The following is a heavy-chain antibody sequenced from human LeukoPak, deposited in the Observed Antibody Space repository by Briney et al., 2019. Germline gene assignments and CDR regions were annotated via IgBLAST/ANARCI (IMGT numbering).Heavy chain of an antibody. CDR2: IYYTGTT. V-gene: IGHV4-59*01. CDR3: ARDQRRTSCFDY. J-gene: IGHJ4*02. CDR1: GGPMSDYY. D-gene: IGHD2-2*01. Sequence: SETLSLTCTVSGGPMSDYYWSWIRQPPGKRLEWIGYIYYTGTTNYNPSLKSRVTILVDTSKNQFSLKLNSVTAADTGVYYCARDQRRTSCFDYWGQGTLVTVSS.